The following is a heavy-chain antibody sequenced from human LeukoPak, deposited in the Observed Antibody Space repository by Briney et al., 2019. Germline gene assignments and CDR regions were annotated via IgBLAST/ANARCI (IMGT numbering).Heavy chain of an antibody. J-gene: IGHJ4*02. CDR2: INPSGGST. CDR1: GYTFTSYY. D-gene: IGHD3-22*01. CDR3: ARGGYYYDSSGYYLDY. Sequence: ASVKVSCKASGYTFTSYYMHWVRRAPGQGLEWMGIINPSGGSTSYAQKFQGRVTMTRDTSTSTVYMELSSLRSEDTAVYYCARGGYYYDSSGYYLDYWGQGTLVTVSS. V-gene: IGHV1-46*01.